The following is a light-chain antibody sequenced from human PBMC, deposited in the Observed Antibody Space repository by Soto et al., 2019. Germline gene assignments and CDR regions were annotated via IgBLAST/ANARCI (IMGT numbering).Light chain of an antibody. Sequence: DIQMTQSPSSVSASVGDRVTITCRASQGISNWLAWYQQKPGKAPKLLIDAASSVQSGVPSRFSGSGSGTDFTLTISSLQPEDFATYFCHQTKSFPFTFGPGTKVDIK. J-gene: IGKJ3*01. CDR1: QGISNW. V-gene: IGKV1-12*01. CDR3: HQTKSFPFT. CDR2: AAS.